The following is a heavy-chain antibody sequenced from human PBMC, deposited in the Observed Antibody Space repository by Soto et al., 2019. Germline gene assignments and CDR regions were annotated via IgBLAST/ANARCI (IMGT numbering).Heavy chain of an antibody. D-gene: IGHD3-16*01. J-gene: IGHJ6*02. V-gene: IGHV3-30*18. CDR1: GFTFSSYG. Sequence: HPGGSLRLSCAASGFTFSSYGMHWVRQAPGKGLEWVAVISYDGSNKYYAGSVKGRFTISRDNSKNTLYLQMNSLRAEDTAVYYCAKDNGVMYNYYYYGMDVWGQGTTVTVSS. CDR2: ISYDGSNK. CDR3: AKDNGVMYNYYYYGMDV.